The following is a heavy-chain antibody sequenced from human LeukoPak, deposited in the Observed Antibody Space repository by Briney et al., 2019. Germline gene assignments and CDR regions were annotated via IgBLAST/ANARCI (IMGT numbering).Heavy chain of an antibody. Sequence: SVKVSCKASGGTFSSYAISWVRQAPGQGLEWMGGIIPIFGTANYAQNFQGRVTITADESTSTAYMELSSLRSEDTAFYYCARGRRDGYNQYYFDYWGQGTLVTVSS. CDR3: ARGRRDGYNQYYFDY. CDR2: IIPIFGTA. V-gene: IGHV1-69*13. D-gene: IGHD5-24*01. J-gene: IGHJ4*02. CDR1: GGTFSSYA.